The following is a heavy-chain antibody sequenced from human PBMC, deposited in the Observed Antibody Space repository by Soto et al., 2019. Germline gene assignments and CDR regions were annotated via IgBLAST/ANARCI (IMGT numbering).Heavy chain of an antibody. CDR2: ISWNSGRI. V-gene: IGHV3-9*01. CDR3: ARASRNYYDSSGYLYYFDY. D-gene: IGHD3-22*01. Sequence: SLRLSCAASGFTFDDYAMNWVRQAPGKGLEWVSGISWNSGRIDYADSVKGRFTISRDNAKNSLYLQMNSLRPEDTALYYCARASRNYYDSSGYLYYFDYWGQGTLVTVSS. J-gene: IGHJ4*02. CDR1: GFTFDDYA.